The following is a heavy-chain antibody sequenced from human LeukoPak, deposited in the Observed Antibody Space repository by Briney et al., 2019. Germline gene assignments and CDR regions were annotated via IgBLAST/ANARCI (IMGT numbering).Heavy chain of an antibody. CDR2: IHRDDKT. CDR3: AREVISTPSYFDY. J-gene: IGHJ4*02. D-gene: IGHD2-2*01. V-gene: IGHV3-53*01. CDR1: GFTVSSSF. Sequence: PGGSLRLSCAASGFTVSSSFIYWVRRAPGKGLEWVSFIHRDDKTYYADSVKGRFTMSRDSSKNTLYLQMNSLGADDTAVYCCAREVISTPSYFDYWGQGTLVTVSS.